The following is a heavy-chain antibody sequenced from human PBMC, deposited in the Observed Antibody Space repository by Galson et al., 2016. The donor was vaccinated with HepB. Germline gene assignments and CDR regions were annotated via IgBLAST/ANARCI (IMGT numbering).Heavy chain of an antibody. J-gene: IGHJ4*02. V-gene: IGHV1-8*01. Sequence: SVKVSCKASGYTFNNYDINWVRQAPGQGLEWLGRMSPKSDDTVYAQKFEGRVTLTKSSSIGTAYMEVKSLRSNDTAVYYCARALRGSGTHYNPLGYWSQGTVVTVSS. D-gene: IGHD3-10*01. CDR3: ARALRGSGTHYNPLGY. CDR1: GYTFNNYD. CDR2: MSPKSDDT.